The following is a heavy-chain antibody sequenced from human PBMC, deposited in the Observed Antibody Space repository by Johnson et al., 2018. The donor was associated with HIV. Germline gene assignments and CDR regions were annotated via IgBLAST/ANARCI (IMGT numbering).Heavy chain of an antibody. V-gene: IGHV3-30*04. Sequence: QVQLVESGGGVVQPGRSLRLSCAASGFTFRSSAMHWVRQAPGKGLEWVAVISYDGLNKYYAESVKVRSTISRDSSKDTLYLQINSLRAGDTAVYYCTREEGGTYYSVDAFDIWGQGTMVTVSS. J-gene: IGHJ3*02. CDR2: ISYDGLNK. CDR3: TREEGGTYYSVDAFDI. D-gene: IGHD1-26*01. CDR1: GFTFRSSA.